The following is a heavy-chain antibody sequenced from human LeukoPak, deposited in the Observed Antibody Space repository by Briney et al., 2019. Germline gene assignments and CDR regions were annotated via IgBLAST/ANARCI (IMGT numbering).Heavy chain of an antibody. J-gene: IGHJ5*02. CDR2: IYHSGST. Sequence: SETLSLTCTVSGGSIGNYYWGWIRQPPGKGLEWIGSIYHSGSTYYNPSLKSRVTISVDTSKNQFSLKLSSVTAADTAVYYCARQDIVLMVFAGDSFDPWGQGTLVTVSS. CDR1: GGSIGNYY. V-gene: IGHV4-38-2*02. CDR3: ARQDIVLMVFAGDSFDP. D-gene: IGHD2-8*01.